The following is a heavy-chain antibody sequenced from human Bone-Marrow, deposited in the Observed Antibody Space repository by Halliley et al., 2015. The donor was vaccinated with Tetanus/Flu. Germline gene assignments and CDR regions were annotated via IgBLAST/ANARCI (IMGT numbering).Heavy chain of an antibody. D-gene: IGHD3-16*01. CDR3: TRFMLLSGASYYYGMDV. CDR2: IWYDGSKK. V-gene: IGHV3-33*01. J-gene: IGHJ6*02. Sequence: IWYDGSKKFYADSVTGRFTISRDNSKNTVYLQMNSLRAEDTAVYYCTRFMLLSGASYYYGMDVWGQGTTVTVSS.